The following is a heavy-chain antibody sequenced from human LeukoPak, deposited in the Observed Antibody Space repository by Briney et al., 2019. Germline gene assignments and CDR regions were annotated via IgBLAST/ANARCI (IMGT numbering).Heavy chain of an antibody. CDR1: GFTVSGTY. J-gene: IGHJ4*02. D-gene: IGHD3-3*01. V-gene: IGHV3-53*01. Sequence: GGSLRLSCAASGFTVSGTYMSWVRQAPGKGLEWVSVIYSAGDTFSADSVKGRFTISRDNSKNTVYLQMNSLRAEDTAVYYCARVFLERLTSGYFDNWGQGTLVTVSP. CDR3: ARVFLERLTSGYFDN. CDR2: IYSAGDT.